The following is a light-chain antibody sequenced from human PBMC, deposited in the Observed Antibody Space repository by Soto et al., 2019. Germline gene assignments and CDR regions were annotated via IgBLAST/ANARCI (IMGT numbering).Light chain of an antibody. CDR1: QSLGDY. J-gene: IGKJ2*01. Sequence: ELVLTQSPATLSLSPGERATLSCRASQSLGDYLAWYQQKPGQAPRLLIYDASNRATGIPARFIGGGCGTDFTLTISSLEPEDFAVYYCQQRGTFGQGTKVDIK. CDR2: DAS. CDR3: QQRGT. V-gene: IGKV3-11*01.